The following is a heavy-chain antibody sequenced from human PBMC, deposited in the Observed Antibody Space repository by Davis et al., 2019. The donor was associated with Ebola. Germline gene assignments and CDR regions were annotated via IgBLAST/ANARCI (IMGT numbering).Heavy chain of an antibody. V-gene: IGHV4-4*02. CDR1: GGSISSNNW. CDR2: IFHSGLT. Sequence: MPSETLSLTCAVSGGSISSNNWWNWVRQPPGKGLEWIGEIFHSGLTNYNPSLQSRLFISLDKFKNHLSLRLTSVTAADTAVYFCARGGGYYFDYWGQGTQVTVSS. CDR3: ARGGGYYFDY. J-gene: IGHJ4*02. D-gene: IGHD3-22*01.